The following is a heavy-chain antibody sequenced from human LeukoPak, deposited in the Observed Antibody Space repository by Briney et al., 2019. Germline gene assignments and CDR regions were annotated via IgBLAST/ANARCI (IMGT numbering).Heavy chain of an antibody. Sequence: ASVKVSCKVSGYTLTELSMHWVRQAPGKGLEWMGGFDPEDGETIYAQKFQGRGTMTEDTSTDTAYMELSSLRYEDTAVYYCATSFGDPFNWFDPWGQGTLVTVSS. CDR1: GYTLTELS. D-gene: IGHD3-10*01. CDR2: FDPEDGET. V-gene: IGHV1-24*01. CDR3: ATSFGDPFNWFDP. J-gene: IGHJ5*02.